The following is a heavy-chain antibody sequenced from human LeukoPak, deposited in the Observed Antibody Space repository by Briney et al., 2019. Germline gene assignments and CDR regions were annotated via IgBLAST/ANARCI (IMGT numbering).Heavy chain of an antibody. CDR1: GGSISSYY. CDR3: ARAKQLWPDY. J-gene: IGHJ4*02. D-gene: IGHD5-18*01. Sequence: SETLSLTCTVSGGSISSYYWSWIRQPPGKGLEWIGYIYYSGSTNYNPSLKSRVTISVDTSKNQFSLKLSSVTAADTVVYYCARAKQLWPDYWGQGTLVTVSS. V-gene: IGHV4-59*01. CDR2: IYYSGST.